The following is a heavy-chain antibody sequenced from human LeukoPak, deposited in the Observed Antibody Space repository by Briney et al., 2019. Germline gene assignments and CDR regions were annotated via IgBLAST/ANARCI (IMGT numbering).Heavy chain of an antibody. CDR1: GGAISSYY. CDR3: ARVRDRSGYFYDFDY. V-gene: IGHV4-59*01. Sequence: PSETLSLTCTVSGGAISSYYWSWIRQPPRTGLEWIGYIHYTGSTNYNPSLKSRVTISVDTSKNQFSLKLSSVTAADTAVYYCARVRDRSGYFYDFDYWGQGTLVTVSS. J-gene: IGHJ4*02. D-gene: IGHD3-22*01. CDR2: IHYTGST.